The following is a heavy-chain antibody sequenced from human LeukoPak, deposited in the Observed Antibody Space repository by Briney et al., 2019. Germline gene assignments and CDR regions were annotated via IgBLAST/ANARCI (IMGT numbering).Heavy chain of an antibody. V-gene: IGHV3-20*04. CDR1: GFPFDDYG. Sequence: GGSLRLSCAASGFPFDDYGMTWVRQAPGKGLEWVPGINWNGGSTGYADSVKGRFTISRDNAKNSLYLQMNSLRAEDTALYYCASAGLTYGSGSYFVYWGQGTLVTVSS. D-gene: IGHD3-10*01. CDR2: INWNGGST. J-gene: IGHJ4*02. CDR3: ASAGLTYGSGSYFVY.